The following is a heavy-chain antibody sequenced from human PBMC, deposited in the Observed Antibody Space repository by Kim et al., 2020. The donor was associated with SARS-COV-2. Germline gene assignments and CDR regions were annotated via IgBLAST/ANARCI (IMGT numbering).Heavy chain of an antibody. CDR3: AKDRVIVPAAKRFDY. J-gene: IGHJ4*02. Sequence: GGSLRLSCAASGFTFSSYAMSWVRQAPGKGLEWVSAISGSGGSTYYADSVKGRFTISRDNSKNTLYLQMNSLRAEDTAVYYCAKDRVIVPAAKRFDYWGQGTLVTVSS. V-gene: IGHV3-23*01. D-gene: IGHD2-2*01. CDR2: ISGSGGST. CDR1: GFTFSSYA.